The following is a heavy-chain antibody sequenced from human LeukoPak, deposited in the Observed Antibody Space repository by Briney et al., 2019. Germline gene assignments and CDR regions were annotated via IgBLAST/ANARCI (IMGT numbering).Heavy chain of an antibody. Sequence: GESLKISCKGSGYSFTSYWIGWVRQMPGKGLEWMGIIYPGHSDTRYSPSFQGQVTISADKSISTAYLQWSSLKASDTAMYYCASLPGIAVAATGAFDIWGQGTMVTVSS. CDR2: IYPGHSDT. D-gene: IGHD6-19*01. CDR1: GYSFTSYW. V-gene: IGHV5-51*01. J-gene: IGHJ3*02. CDR3: ASLPGIAVAATGAFDI.